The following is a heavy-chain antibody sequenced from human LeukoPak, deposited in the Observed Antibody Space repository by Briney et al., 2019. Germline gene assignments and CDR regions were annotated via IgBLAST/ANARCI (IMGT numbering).Heavy chain of an antibody. CDR1: GFTFSVYA. V-gene: IGHV3-23*01. J-gene: IGHJ4*02. CDR2: ISGSGGST. Sequence: GGSLRLSCAASGFTFSVYAMNWVRQAPGKGLEWVSAISGSGGSTYYADSVKGRFTISRDNSKNTLYLQMNSLRAEDTAVYYCAKDVDSSGYVGSEFDYWGQGTLVTVSS. D-gene: IGHD3-22*01. CDR3: AKDVDSSGYVGSEFDY.